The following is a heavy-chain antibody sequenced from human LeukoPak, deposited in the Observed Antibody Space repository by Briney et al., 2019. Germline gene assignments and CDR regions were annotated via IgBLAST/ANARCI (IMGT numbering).Heavy chain of an antibody. CDR2: IWKDGSHK. V-gene: IGHV3-33*08. Sequence: GGSLRLSCAASGFTFSTYAMSWVRQAPGKGLEWVAFIWKDGSHKYYADSVKGRFTISRDNSKNTLYLQMDSLRAEDTSVYYCARVAYSSTWVPFDYWGEGTLVTVSS. J-gene: IGHJ4*02. CDR1: GFTFSTYA. CDR3: ARVAYSSTWVPFDY. D-gene: IGHD6-19*01.